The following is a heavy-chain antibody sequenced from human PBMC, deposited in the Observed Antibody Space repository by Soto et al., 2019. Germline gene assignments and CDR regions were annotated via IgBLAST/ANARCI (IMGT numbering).Heavy chain of an antibody. CDR2: THHSRGT. D-gene: IGHD6-13*01. Sequence: SEALSLTCAVSGDSIIGTHWWSWVRRPPGKGLEFIGETHHSRGTNYNPSLRSRVTMSLDKSKNQLSLILYSVTAADTGVYYCARYSAASGTYYFDYWGQGTLVT. J-gene: IGHJ4*01. V-gene: IGHV4-4*02. CDR3: ARYSAASGTYYFDY. CDR1: GDSIIGTHW.